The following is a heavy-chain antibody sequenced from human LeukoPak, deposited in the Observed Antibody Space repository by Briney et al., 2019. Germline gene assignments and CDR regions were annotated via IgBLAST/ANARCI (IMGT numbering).Heavy chain of an antibody. J-gene: IGHJ4*02. V-gene: IGHV3-21*01. Sequence: GGSLRLSCAASGFTFGSYAMSWVRQTPEKGLEWVSSISSSSSYIYYADSVKGRFTISRDNAKNSLYLQMNSLRAEDTAVYYCARDTPFGYFDYWGQGTLVTVSS. CDR1: GFTFGSYA. CDR3: ARDTPFGYFDY. D-gene: IGHD3-16*01. CDR2: ISSSSSYI.